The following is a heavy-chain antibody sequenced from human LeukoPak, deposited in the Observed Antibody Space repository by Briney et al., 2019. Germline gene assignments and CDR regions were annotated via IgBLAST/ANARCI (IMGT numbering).Heavy chain of an antibody. Sequence: GSLRLSCAASGFTVSSNYMSWVRQAPGKGLEWVSVIYSGGSTYYADSVKGRFTISRDNYKNTLYLQMNSLRAEDTAVYYCARDVYGWYDYYSGMDVWGQGTTVTVSS. CDR1: GFTVSSNY. CDR3: ARDVYGWYDYYSGMDV. D-gene: IGHD6-19*01. V-gene: IGHV3-66*01. CDR2: IYSGGST. J-gene: IGHJ6*02.